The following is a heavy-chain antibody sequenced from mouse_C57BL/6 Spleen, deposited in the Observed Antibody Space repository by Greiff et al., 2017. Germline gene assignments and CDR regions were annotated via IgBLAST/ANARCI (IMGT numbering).Heavy chain of an antibody. J-gene: IGHJ1*03. CDR1: GFSLSTFGMG. V-gene: IGHV8-8*01. CDR3: ARIRDGYYWYLDV. Sequence: QVTLKVSGPGILQPSQTLSLSCSFSGFSLSTFGMGVGRIRQPSGKGLEWLAHIWWDDDKYYNPALKSRLTISKDTSKNQVFLKIAKVDTADTATYYCARIRDGYYWYLDVWGTGTTVTVSS. D-gene: IGHD2-3*01. CDR2: IWWDDDK.